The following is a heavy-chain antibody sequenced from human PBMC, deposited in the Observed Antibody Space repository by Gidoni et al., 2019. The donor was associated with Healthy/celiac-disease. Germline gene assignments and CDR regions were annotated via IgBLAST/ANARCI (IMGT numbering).Heavy chain of an antibody. D-gene: IGHD6-13*01. CDR2: IGGSGGST. Sequence: EVQLLASGGGLVQPGGSLRLSCAASGFTFSSYAMSWVRQAPGKGLEWVSAIGGSGGSTNYADSVKGRFTISRDNSKNTLYLQMNSLRAEDTAVYYCAKEVGVAAAGSYWYFDLWGRGTLVTVSS. J-gene: IGHJ2*01. CDR1: GFTFSSYA. V-gene: IGHV3-23*01. CDR3: AKEVGVAAAGSYWYFDL.